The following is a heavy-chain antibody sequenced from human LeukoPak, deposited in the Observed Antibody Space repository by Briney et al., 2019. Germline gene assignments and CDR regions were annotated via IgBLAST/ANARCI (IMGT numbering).Heavy chain of an antibody. Sequence: GGSLRLSCAASGLTISSYAMSWVRQAPGKGLEWVSLISGSGSSTYYADSVKGRFTISRDNSKNTMYLQVNSLRAEDTAIYYCAKRTEAFSFDNWGQGTLVTVSS. CDR1: GLTISSYA. CDR2: ISGSGSST. CDR3: AKRTEAFSFDN. V-gene: IGHV3-23*01. J-gene: IGHJ4*02.